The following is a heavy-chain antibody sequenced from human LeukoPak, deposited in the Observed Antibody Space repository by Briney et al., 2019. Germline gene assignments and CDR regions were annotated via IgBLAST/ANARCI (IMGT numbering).Heavy chain of an antibody. J-gene: IGHJ5*02. CDR3: ARDGDNSNYVVWFDP. V-gene: IGHV4-39*02. D-gene: IGHD4-11*01. CDR1: GGSISSDSYY. CDR2: IYYSGST. Sequence: PSETLSLTCTVSGGSISSDSYYWGWLRQPPGKGLQWIGCIYYSGSTYYKPSLKSRVTISVDTSKNQFSLKLSSVTAADTAVYYCARDGDNSNYVVWFDPWGQGTLVTVSS.